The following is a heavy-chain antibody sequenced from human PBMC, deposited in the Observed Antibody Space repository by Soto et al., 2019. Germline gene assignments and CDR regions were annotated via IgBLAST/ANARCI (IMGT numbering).Heavy chain of an antibody. V-gene: IGHV1-18*01. CDR2: ITTNNGDT. CDR3: VRLSGANYSAPGY. J-gene: IGHJ4*02. D-gene: IGHD7-27*01. Sequence: QVQLVQSGTEVEKPGASVKVSCTASGYTFTNFDVGWVRQAPGQGLEWMGRITTNNGDTKYTQTFQGRVSMTTDTSTSTAYMELRSLRSDDTAVYYRVRLSGANYSAPGYWGQGTLVTVSS. CDR1: GYTFTNFD.